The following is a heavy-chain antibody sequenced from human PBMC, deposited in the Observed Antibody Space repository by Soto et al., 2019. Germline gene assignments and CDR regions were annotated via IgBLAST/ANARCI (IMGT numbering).Heavy chain of an antibody. J-gene: IGHJ4*02. CDR2: ITHGGST. V-gene: IGHV4-34*01. Sequence: QVQLQQWGAGLLKPSETLSLTCAVYSGSFSGYYYSWIRQPPGKGLEWIGEITHGGSTTYSPSLKSQVTMSLDTSKNQCSLKMTSVTAADTAVYYCARGRLFLTPSGLAITYFDYWGQGSLVSVSS. CDR1: SGSFSGYY. D-gene: IGHD3-3*01. CDR3: ARGRLFLTPSGLAITYFDY.